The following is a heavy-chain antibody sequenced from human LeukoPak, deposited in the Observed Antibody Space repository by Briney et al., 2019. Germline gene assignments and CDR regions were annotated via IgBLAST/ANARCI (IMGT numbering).Heavy chain of an antibody. CDR3: ARISLGTVTPFDY. Sequence: ASVKVSCKASGYTFTGYYMHWVRQAPGQGLEWMGWINPNSGGTNYAQKFQGRVTMTRDTSISTAYMELSRLRSDDTAVYYCARISLGTVTPFDYWGQGTLVTVSS. V-gene: IGHV1-2*02. CDR2: INPNSGGT. CDR1: GYTFTGYY. J-gene: IGHJ4*02. D-gene: IGHD4-17*01.